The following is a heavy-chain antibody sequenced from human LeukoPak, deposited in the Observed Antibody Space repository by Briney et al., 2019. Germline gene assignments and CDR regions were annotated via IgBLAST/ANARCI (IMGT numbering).Heavy chain of an antibody. CDR3: ARKGIYYYYYYMDV. CDR2: ISSSGSTI. Sequence: GGSLRLSCAASGFTFSSYEMNWVRQAPGKGLERVSYISSSGSTIYYADSVKGRFTISRDNAKNSLYLQMNSLRAEDTAVYYCARKGIYYYYYYMDVWGKGTTVTVSS. CDR1: GFTFSSYE. V-gene: IGHV3-48*03. J-gene: IGHJ6*03.